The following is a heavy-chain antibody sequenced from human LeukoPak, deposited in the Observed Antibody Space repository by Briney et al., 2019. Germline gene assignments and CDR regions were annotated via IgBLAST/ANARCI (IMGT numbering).Heavy chain of an antibody. CDR2: IYYSGST. J-gene: IGHJ4*02. V-gene: IGHV4-39*01. CDR3: ARYSGFQFDY. Sequence: SETLSLTCIVSGGSISSSGYYWDWIRQPPGEGLEWIGNIYYSGSTYYNPSLKSRVTISVDTSKNQFSLKLSSVTAADTAVYYCARYSGFQFDYWGQGTLVTVSS. D-gene: IGHD5-12*01. CDR1: GGSISSSGYY.